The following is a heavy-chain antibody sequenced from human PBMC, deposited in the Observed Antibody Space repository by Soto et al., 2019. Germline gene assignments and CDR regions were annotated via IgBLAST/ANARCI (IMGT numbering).Heavy chain of an antibody. V-gene: IGHV4-38-2*02. Sequence: PSETLSLTCAVSGYSISSGYYWGWIRQPPGKGLEWIGSIYHSGSTYYNPSLKSRVTISVDTSKNQFSLKLSSVTAADTAVYYCAREWWTAMVRQLDYWGQGTLVT. CDR2: IYHSGST. CDR1: GYSISSGYY. CDR3: AREWWTAMVRQLDY. J-gene: IGHJ4*02. D-gene: IGHD5-18*01.